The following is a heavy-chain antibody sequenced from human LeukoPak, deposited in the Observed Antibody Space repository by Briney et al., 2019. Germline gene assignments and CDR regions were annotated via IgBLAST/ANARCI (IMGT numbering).Heavy chain of an antibody. CDR1: GFTFSSYE. J-gene: IGHJ4*02. Sequence: GGSLRLSCSTSGFTFSSYEMTWVRQAPGKGQEWVSYFRSSCNTIYYADSVKGRFTISRDNAKNSLYLQMNSLRAEDTAVYYCARDPFGSRFGELFAPHFDYWGQGTLVSVSS. D-gene: IGHD3-10*01. V-gene: IGHV3-48*03. CDR3: ARDPFGSRFGELFAPHFDY. CDR2: FRSSCNTI.